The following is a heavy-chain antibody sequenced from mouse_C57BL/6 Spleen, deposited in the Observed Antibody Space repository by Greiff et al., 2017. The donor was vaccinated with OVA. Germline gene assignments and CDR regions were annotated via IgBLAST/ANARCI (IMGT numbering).Heavy chain of an antibody. CDR3: ARDGDYPNVYFDY. J-gene: IGHJ2*01. CDR2: IYPRSGNT. Sequence: VQRVESGAELARPGASVKLSCKASGYTFTSYGISWVKQRTGQGLEWIGEIYPRSGNTYYNEKFKGKATLTADKSSSTAYMELRSLTSEDSAVYFCARDGDYPNVYFDYWGQGTTLTVSS. CDR1: GYTFTSYG. D-gene: IGHD5-5*01. V-gene: IGHV1-81*01.